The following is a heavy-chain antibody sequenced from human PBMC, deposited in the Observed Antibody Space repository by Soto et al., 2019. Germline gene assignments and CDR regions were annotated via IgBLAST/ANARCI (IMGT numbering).Heavy chain of an antibody. CDR2: IYWDDDK. CDR1: GFSLTTSGVG. D-gene: IGHD3-3*01. CDR3: AHRILRTVFGLVTTTAIYFDF. Sequence: QITLNESGPTVVKPAETLTLTCTFSGFSLTTSGVGVGWIRQSPGKAPEWLALIYWDDDKRYSASLKSRLTNTKDTSKNQVVLTMASVDPADTATYDCAHRILRTVFGLVTTTAIYFDFWGQGTPVVVSS. J-gene: IGHJ4*02. V-gene: IGHV2-5*02.